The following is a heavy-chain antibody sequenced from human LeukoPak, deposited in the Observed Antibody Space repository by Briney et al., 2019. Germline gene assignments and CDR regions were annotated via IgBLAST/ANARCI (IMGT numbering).Heavy chain of an antibody. CDR2: ISGSGENT. CDR3: AREGEDSSGYYYYYNYGMDV. V-gene: IGHV3-23*01. Sequence: GGSLRLSCAASGLTFNNYGMNWVRQAPGKGLEWVSGISGSGENTYYTDSVRGRFTISRDNSKNTLYLQMNSLRAEDTAVYYCAREGEDSSGYYYYYNYGMDVWGQGTTVTVSS. J-gene: IGHJ6*02. D-gene: IGHD3-22*01. CDR1: GLTFNNYG.